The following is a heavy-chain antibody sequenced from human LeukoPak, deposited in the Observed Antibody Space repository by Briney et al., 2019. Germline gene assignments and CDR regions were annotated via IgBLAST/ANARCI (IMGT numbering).Heavy chain of an antibody. J-gene: IGHJ3*02. D-gene: IGHD3-9*01. CDR1: GFTFNNYG. V-gene: IGHV3-30*02. CDR3: AKGPKRYNILTGYFVIETAFDI. CDR2: IRYDGRNK. Sequence: GGSLRLSCAASGFTFNNYGMHWVRQAPGKGLEWVAFIRYDGRNKYYADSVKGRFTISRDNSKNTLYLQMNSLRAEDTAVYYCAKGPKRYNILTGYFVIETAFDIWGQGTMVTVPS.